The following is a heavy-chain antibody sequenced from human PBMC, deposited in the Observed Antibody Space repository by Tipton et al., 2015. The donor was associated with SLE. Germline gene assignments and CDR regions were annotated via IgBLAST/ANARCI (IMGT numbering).Heavy chain of an antibody. D-gene: IGHD3-9*01. V-gene: IGHV4-59*01. CDR1: GGSISNYY. Sequence: TLSLTCTVSGGSISNYYWNWIWQPPGKGLEWIGYIYYNGSTNYNPSLKSRVTISIDTSKNQFSLRLNSVSAADTAVYYCARAILTGWWFAPWGQGTLVTVSS. J-gene: IGHJ5*02. CDR2: IYYNGST. CDR3: ARAILTGWWFAP.